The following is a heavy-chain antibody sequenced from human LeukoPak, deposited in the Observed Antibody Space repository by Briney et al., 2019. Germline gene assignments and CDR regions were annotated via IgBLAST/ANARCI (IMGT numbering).Heavy chain of an antibody. CDR3: AHNRGSGSYPNNWFDP. Sequence: APTLAYHTPAHTLTCTFSGFSLRTSGVGVGWIRQPPANALEWLALIYWDDDKRYSPSLKSRLTITKDTYKNQVVLTMTNMDPVYTATYYCAHNRGSGSYPNNWFDPWGQGILVTVSS. D-gene: IGHD3-10*01. CDR2: IYWDDDK. J-gene: IGHJ5*02. CDR1: GFSLRTSGVG. V-gene: IGHV2-5*02.